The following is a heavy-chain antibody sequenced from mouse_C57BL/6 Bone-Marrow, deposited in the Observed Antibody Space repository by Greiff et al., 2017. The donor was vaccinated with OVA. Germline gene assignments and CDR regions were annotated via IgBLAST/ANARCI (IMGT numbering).Heavy chain of an antibody. V-gene: IGHV5-6*01. Sequence: VQLKESGGDLVKPGGSLKLSCAASGFTFSSYGMSWVRQTPDQRLEWVATISSGGSYTYYPDSVKGRFTISRDTAKNTLYLQMSSLKAEDTAMYYCARNLYYYGSILHYYAMDDWGKGTSVTVSS. J-gene: IGHJ4*01. CDR1: GFTFSSYG. CDR2: ISSGGSYT. CDR3: ARNLYYYGSILHYYAMDD. D-gene: IGHD1-1*01.